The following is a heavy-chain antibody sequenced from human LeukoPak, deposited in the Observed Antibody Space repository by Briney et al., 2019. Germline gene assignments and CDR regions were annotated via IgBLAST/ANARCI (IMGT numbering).Heavy chain of an antibody. D-gene: IGHD3-22*01. CDR1: GYTFTSYG. J-gene: IGHJ6*02. V-gene: IGHV1-24*01. Sequence: ASVRVSCKASGYTFTSYGISWVRQAPGQGLEWMGGFDPEDGETIYAQKFQGRVTMTEDTSTDTAYMELSSLRSEDTAVYYCATDGRDDSIDLRNYYYGMDVWGQGTTVTVSS. CDR2: FDPEDGET. CDR3: ATDGRDDSIDLRNYYYGMDV.